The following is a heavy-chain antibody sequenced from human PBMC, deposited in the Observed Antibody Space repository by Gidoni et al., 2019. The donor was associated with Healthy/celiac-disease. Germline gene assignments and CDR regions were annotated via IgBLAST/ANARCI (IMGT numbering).Heavy chain of an antibody. D-gene: IGHD1-26*01. CDR2: IRSKANSYAT. Sequence: EVQLVESGGGLVQPGGSLKISCAASGFTFSGSAMHGVRQAAGKGLECVGRIRSKANSYATAYAASVKGRFTISRDDSKNTAYLQMNSLKTEDTAVYYCTPGSSWGQGTLVTVSS. J-gene: IGHJ5*02. CDR1: GFTFSGSA. CDR3: TPGSS. V-gene: IGHV3-73*01.